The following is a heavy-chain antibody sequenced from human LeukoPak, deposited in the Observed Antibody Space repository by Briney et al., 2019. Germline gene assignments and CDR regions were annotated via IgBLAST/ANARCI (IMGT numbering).Heavy chain of an antibody. Sequence: SGGSLRLSCAASGFTFSSYAMNWVRQAPGKGLEWISSISGSGDNTYYADSVKGRLTISRDNSKNTLYLQMNSLRAEDTAVYYCAKDGGGLLWFWDVWGKGTTVTISS. D-gene: IGHD3-10*01. J-gene: IGHJ6*04. V-gene: IGHV3-23*01. CDR2: ISGSGDNT. CDR1: GFTFSSYA. CDR3: AKDGGGLLWFWDV.